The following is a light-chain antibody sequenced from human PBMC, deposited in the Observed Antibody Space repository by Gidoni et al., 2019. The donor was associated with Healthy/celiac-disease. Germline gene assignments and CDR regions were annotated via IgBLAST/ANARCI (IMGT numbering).Light chain of an antibody. V-gene: IGKV4-1*01. CDR1: QSVLYSSNNKNY. CDR3: QQYYSTPRT. CDR2: WAS. Sequence: DIVMTQSPDSLAVSLGERATINCKSSQSVLYSSNNKNYLDGYQQKPGQPPKLLIYWASTRESGVPDRCSGSGSGTDFTLTISSLQAEDVAVYYCQQYYSTPRTFGQGTKVEIK. J-gene: IGKJ1*01.